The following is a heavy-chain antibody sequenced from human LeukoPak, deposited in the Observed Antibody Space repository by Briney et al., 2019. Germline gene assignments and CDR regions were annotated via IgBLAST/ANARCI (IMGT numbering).Heavy chain of an antibody. CDR3: ARTTGTTDPYLDY. J-gene: IGHJ4*02. V-gene: IGHV4-59*01. D-gene: IGHD4-17*01. CDR2: IYYSGST. Sequence: SETLSLTCTVSGGSISSYYWSWIRQPPGKGLEWIGYIYYSGSTNHNPSLKSRVTISVDTSKNQFSLRLSSVTAADTAVYYCARTTGTTDPYLDYWGQGTLVTVSS. CDR1: GGSISSYY.